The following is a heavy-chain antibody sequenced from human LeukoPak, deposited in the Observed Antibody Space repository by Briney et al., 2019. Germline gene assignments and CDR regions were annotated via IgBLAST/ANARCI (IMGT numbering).Heavy chain of an antibody. D-gene: IGHD6-6*01. CDR1: GYTFTSYG. V-gene: IGHV1-2*02. CDR3: ATPRARSYYYGMDV. J-gene: IGHJ6*02. CDR2: INPNSGGT. Sequence: ASVKVSCKASGYTFTSYGISWVRQAPGQGLEWMGWINPNSGGTNYAQKFQGRVTMTRDTSISTAYMELSRLRSDDTAVYYRATPRARSYYYGMDVWGQGTTVTVSS.